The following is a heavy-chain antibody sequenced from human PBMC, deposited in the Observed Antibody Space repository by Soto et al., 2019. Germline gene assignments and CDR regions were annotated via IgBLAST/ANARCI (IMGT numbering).Heavy chain of an antibody. CDR1: GYRFSSYW. V-gene: IGHV5-51*01. D-gene: IGHD2-15*01. CDR2: ISPDDSET. CDR3: ASSVVVPSTMNYFDY. J-gene: IGHJ4*02. Sequence: PGESLKISCKASGYRFSSYWIGWVRQKPGKGLEWMGIISPDDSETKYSPSFQGQVIISVDRSISTVSLHWSSLKASDTAMYYCASSVVVPSTMNYFDYWGQGSLVTVSS.